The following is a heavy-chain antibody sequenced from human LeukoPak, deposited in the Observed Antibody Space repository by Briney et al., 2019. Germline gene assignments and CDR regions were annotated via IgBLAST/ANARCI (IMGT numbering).Heavy chain of an antibody. J-gene: IGHJ3*02. CDR3: ARASGVVPHDAFDI. CDR1: GYTFTGYY. V-gene: IGHV1-2*02. D-gene: IGHD2-15*01. CDR2: INPNSGGT. Sequence: AASVKVSCKASGYTFTGYYLHWVRQAPGQGLEWMGWINPNSGGTNYAQKFQGRVTMTRDTSISTAYMELSRLRSDDTAVYYCARASGVVPHDAFDIWGQGTMVTVSS.